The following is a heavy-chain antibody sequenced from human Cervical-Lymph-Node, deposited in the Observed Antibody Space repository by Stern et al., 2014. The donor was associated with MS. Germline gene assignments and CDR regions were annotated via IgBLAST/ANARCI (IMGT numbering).Heavy chain of an antibody. CDR2: FSFSAST. D-gene: IGHD5-24*01. V-gene: IGHV4-31*03. CDR3: ANGGDEYNPIDY. CDR1: GVSISSGGYY. Sequence: QVQLQESGPGLLKPSQTLSLSCTVSGVSISSGGYYWSWIRQLPGKGLEWIGYFSFSASTSYNPSVTSRVSISVDTSKNQFSLNLRSVTAADTAVYYCANGGDEYNPIDYWGQGTLVIVST. J-gene: IGHJ4*02.